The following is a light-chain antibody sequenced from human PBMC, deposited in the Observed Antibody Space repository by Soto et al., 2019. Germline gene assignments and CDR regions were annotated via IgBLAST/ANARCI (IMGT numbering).Light chain of an antibody. CDR3: IQNYNYPRT. Sequence: DIQMTQSPSTLSASVGDRVTITCRASQSISSWLAWYQQKPGKAHKLLIYKASSLESGVQSRFSGSGSGTEFTLTISSLQPEDFATYYCIQNYNYPRTFGQGTKVDIK. CDR2: KAS. CDR1: QSISSW. V-gene: IGKV1-5*03. J-gene: IGKJ1*01.